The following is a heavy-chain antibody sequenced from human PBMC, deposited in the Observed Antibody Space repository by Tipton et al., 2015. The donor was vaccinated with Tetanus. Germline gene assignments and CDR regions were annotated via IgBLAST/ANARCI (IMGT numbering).Heavy chain of an antibody. J-gene: IGHJ4*02. CDR2: MKQDGSEI. CDR3: VRGGMMYADY. CDR1: GYRFTSYW. V-gene: IGHV3-7*03. Sequence: QLVQSGAELKKPGESLKISCQGSGYRFTSYWIAWVRQAPGKGLEWVATMKQDGSEIKYVDSVTGRFTISRDNAKNSLYLQLNSLRAEDTAVYYCVRGGMMYADYWGQGTLVTVSS. D-gene: IGHD2-8*01.